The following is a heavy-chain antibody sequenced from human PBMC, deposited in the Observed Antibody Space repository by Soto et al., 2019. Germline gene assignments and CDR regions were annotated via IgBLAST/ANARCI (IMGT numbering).Heavy chain of an antibody. CDR2: IKPDGSQK. D-gene: IGHD2-2*01. CDR1: GFSFSTYC. V-gene: IGHV3-7*01. Sequence: EVQLVESGGGLVQPGGSLRLSCAASGFSFSTYCMTWVRQAPGKGLEWVANIKPDGSQKYYVDSVKGRFTISRDNAKRSVYLQMDSLRVEDTALYFCAVRYADYWGQGALVTVSS. J-gene: IGHJ4*02. CDR3: AVRYADY.